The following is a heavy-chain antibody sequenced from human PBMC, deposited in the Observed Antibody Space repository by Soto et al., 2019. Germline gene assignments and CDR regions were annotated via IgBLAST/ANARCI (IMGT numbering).Heavy chain of an antibody. D-gene: IGHD6-19*01. Sequence: GSLILSCVVSGFTFSDFGMHWVRPSPGEGLAWVASISKDGLDRYYSESVKGRFTISRDDSKNTVFLQMNSLKVEDTAAYFCASPREGQWLVFDHWGQRTLVTVS. CDR2: ISKDGLDR. V-gene: IGHV3-30*19. J-gene: IGHJ4*02. CDR1: GFTFSDFG. CDR3: ASPREGQWLVFDH.